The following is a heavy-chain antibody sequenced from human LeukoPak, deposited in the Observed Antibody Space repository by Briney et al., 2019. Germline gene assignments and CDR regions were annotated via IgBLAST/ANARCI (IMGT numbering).Heavy chain of an antibody. D-gene: IGHD2-2*01. CDR1: GRSFRRYY. Sequence: PSEPLSLTCALYGRSFRRYYWSWLRQPPGKALEWIGEINHSGSTNYNPSLNSRVTISVDTSKNQFSLKLSSVTAADTAVYYCARGRDTSCYDYWGQGTLVTVSS. V-gene: IGHV4-34*01. CDR3: ARGRDTSCYDY. J-gene: IGHJ4*02. CDR2: INHSGST.